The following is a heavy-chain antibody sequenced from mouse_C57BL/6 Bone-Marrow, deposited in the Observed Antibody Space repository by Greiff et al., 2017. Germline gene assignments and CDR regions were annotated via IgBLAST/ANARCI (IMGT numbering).Heavy chain of an antibody. J-gene: IGHJ3*01. CDR1: GFTFSSYA. Sequence: EVKLVDSGGGLVKPGGSLKLSCAASGFTFSSYAMSWVRQTPEKRLEWVATISDGGSYTYYPDNVKGRFTISRDNAKNNLYRQMSHLKSEDTAMYYCARAYSNLFAYWGQGTLVTVSA. CDR3: ARAYSNLFAY. CDR2: ISDGGSYT. V-gene: IGHV5-4*03. D-gene: IGHD2-5*01.